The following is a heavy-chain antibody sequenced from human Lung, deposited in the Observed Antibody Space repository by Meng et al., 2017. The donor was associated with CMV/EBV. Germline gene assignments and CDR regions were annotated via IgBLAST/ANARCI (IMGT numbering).Heavy chain of an antibody. D-gene: IGHD3-16*01. CDR1: GFTFDDYG. J-gene: IGHJ4*02. CDR2: IRHDGTNK. V-gene: IGHV3-30*02. Sequence: GGSLRLXCAASGFTFDDYGMHWVRQTPGKGLERVAFIRHDGTNKFYGDSVKGRFTISRDNSKNTVYLQMNSLRPEETAVYYCAKDLLLFGGPNAYFDYWGQGTXVTVSS. CDR3: AKDLLLFGGPNAYFDY.